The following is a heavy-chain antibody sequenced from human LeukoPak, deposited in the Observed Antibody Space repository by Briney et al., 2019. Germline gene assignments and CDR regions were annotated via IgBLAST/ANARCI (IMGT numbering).Heavy chain of an antibody. J-gene: IGHJ4*02. Sequence: ASVKVSCKSSGYTFTSKGVSWVRQAPGEGLEWMGWISANSGNKNYAQKFQGRVNMTTDTSSSTVYMELRSLRSDDTALYYCARDNNYRFDYWGQGTLVTVPS. CDR2: ISANSGNK. CDR3: ARDNNYRFDY. D-gene: IGHD5-24*01. CDR1: GYTFTSKG. V-gene: IGHV1-18*01.